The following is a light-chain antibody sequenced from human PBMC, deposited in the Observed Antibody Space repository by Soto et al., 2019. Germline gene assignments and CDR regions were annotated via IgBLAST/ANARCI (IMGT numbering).Light chain of an antibody. CDR3: QQHNEWPET. Sequence: EFVLTQSPVTLSLSPGERATLSCRASQTVRNNYLAWYQQKPGQAPRLLIHGASTRATGIPGRFSGSGSGTEFTLIISSLQSEDFAVYDCQQHNEWPETFGHGTKVDIK. CDR2: GAS. CDR1: QTVRNN. J-gene: IGKJ1*01. V-gene: IGKV3-15*01.